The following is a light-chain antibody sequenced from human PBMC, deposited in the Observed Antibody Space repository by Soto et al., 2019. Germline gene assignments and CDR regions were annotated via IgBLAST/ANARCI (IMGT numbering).Light chain of an antibody. J-gene: IGKJ1*01. CDR3: QQYGTSPWT. CDR2: GAR. CDR1: QSIDTW. Sequence: DIQITQSPSPLSASVGDRVTITCRAAQSIDTWLAWYQQKPGKAPKVLIYGARSRATGVPDRFSASGSGTDFSLAISRLEPEDFAVYYCQQYGTSPWTFGQGTKVDIK. V-gene: IGKV1-5*01.